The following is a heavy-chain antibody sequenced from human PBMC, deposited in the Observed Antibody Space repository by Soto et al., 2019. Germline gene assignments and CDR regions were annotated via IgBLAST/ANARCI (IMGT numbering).Heavy chain of an antibody. CDR1: GGTFSSYA. D-gene: IGHD5-18*01. CDR2: IIPIFGTA. V-gene: IGHV1-69*13. Sequence: RASVKVSCKASGGTFSSYAISWVRQAPGQGLEWMGGIIPIFGTANYAQKFQGRVTITADESTSTAYMELSSLRSEDTAVYYCACPPRGIQLWLYYFDYWGRGTLVTVSS. CDR3: ACPPRGIQLWLYYFDY. J-gene: IGHJ4*02.